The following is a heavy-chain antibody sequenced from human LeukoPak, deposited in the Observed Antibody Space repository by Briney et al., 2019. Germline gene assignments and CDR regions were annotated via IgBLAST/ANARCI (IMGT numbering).Heavy chain of an antibody. V-gene: IGHV3-23*01. Sequence: GGSLRLSCEASGFIFSTYPMSWVRQAPGKGLEWVSPISGSGGSTYYADSVKGRFTISRDNSKNTLYLQMNSLRAEDTAVYYCAKSPLDSSGIPYFDYWGQGTLVTVSS. J-gene: IGHJ4*02. CDR1: GFIFSTYP. CDR2: ISGSGGST. CDR3: AKSPLDSSGIPYFDY. D-gene: IGHD3-22*01.